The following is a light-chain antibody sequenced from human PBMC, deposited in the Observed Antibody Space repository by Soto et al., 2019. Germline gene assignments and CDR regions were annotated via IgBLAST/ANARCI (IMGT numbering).Light chain of an antibody. Sequence: DILMTPSPSSLSASVGDRVTITCQASQDISNYLNWYQQKPGKAPKLLIYDASNLETGVPSRFSGSGSGTDFTFTISSLQPEDIATDDCQQYDNLPLTFGGGTKVEIK. V-gene: IGKV1-33*01. CDR1: QDISNY. CDR2: DAS. J-gene: IGKJ4*01. CDR3: QQYDNLPLT.